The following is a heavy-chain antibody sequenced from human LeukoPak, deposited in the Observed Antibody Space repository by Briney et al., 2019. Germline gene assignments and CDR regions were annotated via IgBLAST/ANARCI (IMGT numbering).Heavy chain of an antibody. J-gene: IGHJ4*02. V-gene: IGHV1-2*02. Sequence: AASVKVSCKASGYTFTGYYMHWVRQAPGQGLEWMGWINPNSGGTNYAQNFQGRVTMTRDTSISTAYMEPSRLRSDDTAVYYCAPSAGGGPYYFDYWGQGTLVTVSS. D-gene: IGHD3-16*01. CDR2: INPNSGGT. CDR1: GYTFTGYY. CDR3: APSAGGGPYYFDY.